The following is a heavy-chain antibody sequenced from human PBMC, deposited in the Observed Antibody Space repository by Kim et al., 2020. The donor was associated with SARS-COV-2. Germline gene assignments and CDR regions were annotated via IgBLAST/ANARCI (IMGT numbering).Heavy chain of an antibody. V-gene: IGHV3-64D*06. D-gene: IGHD6-19*01. Sequence: GGSLRLSCSASGFTFSSYAMHWVRQAPGKGLEYVSAISSNGGSTYYADSVKGRFTISRDNSKNTLYLQMSSLRAEDTAVYYCVKPGIAVAGTGYYFDYWGQGTLVTVSS. CDR3: VKPGIAVAGTGYYFDY. J-gene: IGHJ4*02. CDR2: ISSNGGST. CDR1: GFTFSSYA.